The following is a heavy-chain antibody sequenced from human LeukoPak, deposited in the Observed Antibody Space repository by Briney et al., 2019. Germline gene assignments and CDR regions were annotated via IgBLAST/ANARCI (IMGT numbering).Heavy chain of an antibody. CDR2: IYSGGST. J-gene: IGHJ4*02. V-gene: IGHV3-66*01. CDR3: ARGYYGGAPDY. D-gene: IGHD3-3*01. CDR1: GFIVSDYW. Sequence: GGSLRLSCAASGFIVSDYWMHWVRQAPGKGLEWISVIYSGGSTYYADSVKGRFTISRDNSKNTLYLQMNSLRAEDTAVYYCARGYYGGAPDYWGQGTLVTVSS.